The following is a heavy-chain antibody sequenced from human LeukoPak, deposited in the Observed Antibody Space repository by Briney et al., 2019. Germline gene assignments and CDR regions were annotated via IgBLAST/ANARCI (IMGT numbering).Heavy chain of an antibody. CDR1: GYTFNNYD. Sequence: ASVKVSCKASGYTFNNYDINWVRQAPGQGLEWMGWMNPNSGNTGYAQKFQGRFTLTRETFISTAYMALSSLRSDDTAVYYCVRAMAPLDTFNYQYAMDVWGQGTMVTVSS. V-gene: IGHV1-8*01. D-gene: IGHD5-24*01. J-gene: IGHJ6*02. CDR3: VRAMAPLDTFNYQYAMDV. CDR2: MNPNSGNT.